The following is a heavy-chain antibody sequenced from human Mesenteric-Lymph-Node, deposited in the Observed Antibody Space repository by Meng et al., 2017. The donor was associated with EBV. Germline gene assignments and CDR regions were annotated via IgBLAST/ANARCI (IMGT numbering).Heavy chain of an antibody. CDR3: AHRRREDTGYHSACHY. CDR1: GFSLTTSGVR. CDR2: IYWDDDE. V-gene: IGHV2-5*02. D-gene: IGHD5-12*01. J-gene: IGHJ4*02. Sequence: QITLKESGPTLVKPTQTLTLSCRFPGFSLTTSGVRVGWVRQPPGKALEWLALIYWDDDERYSPSLKNRLTVTKDTSKNQVVLTMTNMDPADTGTYYCAHRRREDTGYHSACHYWGPGILVTVSS.